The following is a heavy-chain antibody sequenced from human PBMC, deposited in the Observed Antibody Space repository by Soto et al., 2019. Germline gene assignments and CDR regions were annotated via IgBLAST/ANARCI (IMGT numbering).Heavy chain of an antibody. CDR2: VYYTGST. D-gene: IGHD6-13*01. V-gene: IGHV4-59*01. CDR3: ARSVAVPGANSDE. CDR1: GGSISGSY. Sequence: SETPSLTCSVSGGSISGSYWSWIRQSPGKGLEWLGYVYYTGSTNYSPSLRSRVSISVDTSKNEFSLRLSSVTAADTAVYFCARSVAVPGANSDEWGQGTQVTVYS. J-gene: IGHJ1*01.